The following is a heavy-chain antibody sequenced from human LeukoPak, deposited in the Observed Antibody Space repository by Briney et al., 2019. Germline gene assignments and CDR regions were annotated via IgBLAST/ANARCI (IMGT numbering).Heavy chain of an antibody. Sequence: GGSLRLSCAASGFTFSSYSMNWVRQAPGKGLEWVSYISSSSSTIYYADSVKGRFTISRDNAKNSLYLQMNSLRAEDTAVYYCARNWTFDYWGQGTLVTVSS. CDR2: ISSSSSTI. V-gene: IGHV3-48*01. J-gene: IGHJ4*02. CDR1: GFTFSSYS. CDR3: ARNWTFDY. D-gene: IGHD1-1*01.